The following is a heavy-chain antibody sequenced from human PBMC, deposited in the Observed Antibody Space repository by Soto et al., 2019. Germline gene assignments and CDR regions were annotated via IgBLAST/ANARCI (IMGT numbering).Heavy chain of an antibody. CDR1: GFTFSSYA. D-gene: IGHD3-22*01. J-gene: IGHJ4*02. CDR3: AKDSGAYVVGDYYDSSGYYGTFDY. V-gene: IGHV3-23*01. Sequence: GGSLRLSCAASGFTFSSYAMSWVRQAPGKGLEWVSAISGSGGSTYYADSVKGRFTISRDNSKNTLYLQMNSLRAEDTAVYYCAKDSGAYVVGDYYDSSGYYGTFDYWGQGTLVTVSS. CDR2: ISGSGGST.